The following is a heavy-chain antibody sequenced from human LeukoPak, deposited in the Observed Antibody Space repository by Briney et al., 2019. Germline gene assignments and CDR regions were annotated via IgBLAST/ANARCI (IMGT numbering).Heavy chain of an antibody. J-gene: IGHJ4*02. CDR2: TRNKANSYTT. Sequence: PGGSLRLSCAASGFTFSDHYMDWVRQAPGKGLEWVGRTRNKANSYTTVYAASVKGRFTISRDDSENSLYLQMNSLKTEDTAVYYCARSGYSYGYFDYWGQGTLVTVSS. CDR1: GFTFSDHY. D-gene: IGHD5-18*01. V-gene: IGHV3-72*01. CDR3: ARSGYSYGYFDY.